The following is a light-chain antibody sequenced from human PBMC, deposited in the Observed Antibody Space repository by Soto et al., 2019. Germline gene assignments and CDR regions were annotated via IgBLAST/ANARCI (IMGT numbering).Light chain of an antibody. CDR1: QSVSHK. Sequence: EMVMTQSPATLSVSPGERATLSFRASQSVSHKLAWYQQKPGQAPRLLIYDTSTRATGIPARFSGSGSGTEFTLTISSLQSADFAVYYCLHYKDWPRWTFGQGTKVDIK. V-gene: IGKV3-15*01. J-gene: IGKJ1*01. CDR2: DTS. CDR3: LHYKDWPRWT.